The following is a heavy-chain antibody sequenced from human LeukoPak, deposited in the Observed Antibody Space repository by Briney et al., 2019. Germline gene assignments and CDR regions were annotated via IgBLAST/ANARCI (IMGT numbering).Heavy chain of an antibody. CDR2: ISPIFGTA. CDR1: GYTFTSYF. J-gene: IGHJ4*02. CDR3: TLRDGYNNMVTDFDY. V-gene: IGHV1-69*13. D-gene: IGHD5-24*01. Sequence: GASVKVSFKASGYTFTSYFIHWVRQAPGQGLEWMGGISPIFGTANYAQKFQGRVTITADESTSTAYMELSSLRSEDTAVYYCTLRDGYNNMVTDFDYWGQGTLVTVSS.